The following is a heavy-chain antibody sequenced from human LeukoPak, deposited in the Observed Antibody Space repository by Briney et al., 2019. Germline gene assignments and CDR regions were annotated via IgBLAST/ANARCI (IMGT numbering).Heavy chain of an antibody. CDR2: ISYDGSNK. D-gene: IGHD5-12*01. V-gene: IGHV3-30*03. J-gene: IGHJ4*02. CDR1: GVTFSSYG. Sequence: GGSLRLSCAASGVTFSSYGMHWVRQAPGKGLEWVAVISYDGSNKYYADSVKGRFTISRDNSKNTLYLQMNSLRAEDTAVYYCALRDGYNLYYFDYWGQGTLVTVSS. CDR3: ALRDGYNLYYFDY.